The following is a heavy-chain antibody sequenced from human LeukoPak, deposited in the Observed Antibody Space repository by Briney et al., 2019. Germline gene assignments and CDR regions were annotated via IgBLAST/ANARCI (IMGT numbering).Heavy chain of an antibody. J-gene: IGHJ4*02. CDR3: ARGYDYVWGSYRYTGDQFDY. CDR1: GGSFNGYY. CDR2: INHSGST. D-gene: IGHD3-16*02. Sequence: SETLSLTCAVYGGSFNGYYWSWIRQPPGKGLEWIGEINHSGSTNYNPSLKSRVTISVDTSKNQFSLKLSSVTAADTAVYYCARGYDYVWGSYRYTGDQFDYWGQGTLVTVSS. V-gene: IGHV4-34*01.